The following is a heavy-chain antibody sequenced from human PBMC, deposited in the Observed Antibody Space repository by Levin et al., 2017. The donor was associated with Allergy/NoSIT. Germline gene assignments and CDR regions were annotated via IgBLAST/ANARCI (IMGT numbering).Heavy chain of an antibody. CDR1: GFTFSNAW. CDR2: IKSKTDGGTT. V-gene: IGHV3-15*01. CDR3: TTESIGSPDY. Sequence: GESLKISCAASGFTFSNAWMSWVRPAPGKGLEWVGRIKSKTDGGTTDYAAPVKGRFTISRDDSKNTLYLQMNSLKTEDTAVYYCTTESIGSPDYWGQGTLVTVSS. J-gene: IGHJ4*02. D-gene: IGHD6-6*01.